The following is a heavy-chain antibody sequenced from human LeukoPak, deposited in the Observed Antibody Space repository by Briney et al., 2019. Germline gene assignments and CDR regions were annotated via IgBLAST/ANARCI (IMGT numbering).Heavy chain of an antibody. CDR3: TSYRAEYFQH. J-gene: IGHJ1*01. CDR1: GFTFSTYS. V-gene: IGHV3-21*01. CDR2: ISSSGSYI. Sequence: KTGGSLRLSCAASGFTFSTYSMNWVRQAPGKGLEWVSSISSSGSYIYYADSVKGRFTISRDNAKNSLYLQMNSLRAEDTAVCYCTSYRAEYFQHWGQGTLVTVSS.